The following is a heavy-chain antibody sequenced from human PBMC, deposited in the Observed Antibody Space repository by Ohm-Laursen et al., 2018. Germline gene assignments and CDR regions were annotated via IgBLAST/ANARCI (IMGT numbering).Heavy chain of an antibody. CDR3: VGGYITVFHY. Sequence: SLRLSCAASGFTVSSNYMSWVRQAPGKGLVWVSRINSDGSTTNYADSVKGRFTISRDNAKNTLYLQMNSLGAEDTALYYCVGGYITVFHYWGQGTLVTVSS. D-gene: IGHD5-12*01. CDR1: GFTVSSNY. V-gene: IGHV3-74*01. CDR2: INSDGSTT. J-gene: IGHJ4*02.